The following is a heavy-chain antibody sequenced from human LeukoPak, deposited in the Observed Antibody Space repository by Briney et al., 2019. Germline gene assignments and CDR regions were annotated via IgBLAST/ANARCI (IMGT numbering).Heavy chain of an antibody. CDR2: INPDSGAT. CDR3: ARGGGTTVLSFDD. J-gene: IGHJ4*02. CDR1: GYTFIDYY. V-gene: IGHV1-2*02. Sequence: ASVKVSCKASGYTFIDYYLHWLRPAPGQGLAWLGWINPDSGATKFAQKFQGRVKMARDTSVTTAHMELNRLKSDDTAVYYCARGGGTTVLSFDDWGQGTLVTVSS. D-gene: IGHD1-1*01.